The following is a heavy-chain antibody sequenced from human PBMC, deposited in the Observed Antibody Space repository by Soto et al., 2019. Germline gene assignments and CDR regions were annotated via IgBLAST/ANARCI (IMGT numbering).Heavy chain of an antibody. V-gene: IGHV1-24*01. Sequence: ASVKVSCKVSGYTLAELSMHWVRQAPGKGLEWMGGFDPEDGKTSYAQKFQGRVTMTRNTSTNTVYMELSSLRSEDTAVYYCAREGGPGYGVDYYYYGMDVWGQGTTVTVSS. CDR2: FDPEDGKT. J-gene: IGHJ6*02. CDR1: GYTLAELS. CDR3: AREGGPGYGVDYYYYGMDV. D-gene: IGHD4-17*01.